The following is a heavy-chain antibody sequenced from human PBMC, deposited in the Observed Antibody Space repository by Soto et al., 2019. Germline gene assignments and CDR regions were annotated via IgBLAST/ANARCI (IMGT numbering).Heavy chain of an antibody. CDR2: VNAYNGNT. D-gene: IGHD6-13*01. CDR3: ATGAAGIAAHDI. J-gene: IGHJ4*02. Sequence: QVQLVQSGGEVKKPGASVKVSCKASGYSFTSFGVNWVRQAPGQGLEWMGWVNAYNGNTNYAQKFQGRVTLTADTSTSTAYMEVRSLRSGDTAVYYCATGAAGIAAHDIWGQGTLVTVSS. V-gene: IGHV1-18*01. CDR1: GYSFTSFG.